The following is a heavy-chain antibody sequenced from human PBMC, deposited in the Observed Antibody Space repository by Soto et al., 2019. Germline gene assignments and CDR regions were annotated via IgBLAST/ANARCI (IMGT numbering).Heavy chain of an antibody. D-gene: IGHD1-20*01. CDR1: GYTFTSYA. J-gene: IGHJ3*02. CDR2: INAGNGNT. CDR3: ARRLMNNWNTDAFDI. Sequence: ASVKVSCKASGYTFTSYAMHWVRQAPGQRLEWMGWINAGNGNTKYSQKFQGRVTITRDTSASTAYMELISLRSEDTAVYYCARRLMNNWNTDAFDIWGKGTMVTVSS. V-gene: IGHV1-3*01.